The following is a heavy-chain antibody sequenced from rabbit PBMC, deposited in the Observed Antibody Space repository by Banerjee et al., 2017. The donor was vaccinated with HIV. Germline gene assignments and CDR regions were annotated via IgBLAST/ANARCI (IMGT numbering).Heavy chain of an antibody. Sequence: QSLEESGGDLVKPGASLTLTCTASGFSFSRNYYMCWVRRAPGKGLEWIGYITYGGSALYASWAKGRFTISRTSTTVDLKMTSLTAADTATYFCVRHNSGLTLWGQGTLVTVS. CDR1: GFSFSRNYY. CDR3: VRHNSGLTL. V-gene: IGHV1S40*01. CDR2: ITYGGSA. J-gene: IGHJ6*01. D-gene: IGHD4-1*01.